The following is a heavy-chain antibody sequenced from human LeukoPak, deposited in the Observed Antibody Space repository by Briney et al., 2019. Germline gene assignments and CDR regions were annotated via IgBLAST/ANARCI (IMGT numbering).Heavy chain of an antibody. V-gene: IGHV3-48*01. D-gene: IGHD4-17*01. CDR2: IDSAGTI. CDR3: TTLYYGDHANDI. J-gene: IGHJ3*02. Sequence: PGGSLRLSCAASGFAFGSYSMNWVRQAPGKGLEWVSHIDSAGTINYADSVKGRFTISRDNAKNSLSLQMNSLKTEDTAVYYCTTLYYGDHANDIWGQGTMVTVSS. CDR1: GFAFGSYS.